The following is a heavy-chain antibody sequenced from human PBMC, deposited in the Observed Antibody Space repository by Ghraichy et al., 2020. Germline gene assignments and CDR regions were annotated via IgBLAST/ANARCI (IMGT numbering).Heavy chain of an antibody. CDR3: AKERGTGYCIGHDCYKEAFDI. D-gene: IGHD2-15*01. CDR2: IYSGESA. CDR1: GFSVGTNY. Sequence: GGSLRLSCAASGFSVGTNYMSWVRQAPGKGLEWVSTIYSGESAFYPDSVKGRFSISRDMSKNTLNLQMNSLRVEDTAVYYCAKERGTGYCIGHDCYKEAFDIWGQGTMVTVSS. V-gene: IGHV3-66*01. J-gene: IGHJ3*02.